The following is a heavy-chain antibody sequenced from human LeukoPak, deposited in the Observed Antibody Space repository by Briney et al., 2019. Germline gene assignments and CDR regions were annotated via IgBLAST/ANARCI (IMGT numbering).Heavy chain of an antibody. J-gene: IGHJ4*02. CDR1: GFTFSTYA. D-gene: IGHD2-2*02. CDR3: ARQGTYTAYPDFDS. Sequence: PGGSLRLSCAASGFTFSTYAMSWVRQAPGKGLEWVSVISASGGTTYYAASVKGWFTISRDSSKSTLYLHMSSLRAEDTAVYFCARQGTYTAYPDFDSWGQGTLVTVSS. CDR2: ISASGGTT. V-gene: IGHV3-23*01.